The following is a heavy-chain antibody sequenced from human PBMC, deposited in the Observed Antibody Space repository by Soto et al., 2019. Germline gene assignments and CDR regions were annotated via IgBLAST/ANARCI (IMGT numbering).Heavy chain of an antibody. CDR1: GSTFTSYA. J-gene: IGHJ5*02. D-gene: IGHD2-15*01. CDR2: ISAYNGNT. Sequence: GASVKVSCKASGSTFTSYAISWVRQAPGQGLEWMGWISAYNGNTNYAQKLQGRVTMTRDTSISTAYMELSSLGSEDTAVYYCARTPSGVVGAPRINWFDPWGQGTLVTVSS. CDR3: ARTPSGVVGAPRINWFDP. V-gene: IGHV1-18*01.